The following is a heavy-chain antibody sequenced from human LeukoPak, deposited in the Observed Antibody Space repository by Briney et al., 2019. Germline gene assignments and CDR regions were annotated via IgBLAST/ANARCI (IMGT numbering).Heavy chain of an antibody. Sequence: SQTLSLTCAISGDSVSSNSAAWNWIRQSPSRGLEWLGRTYYRSKWYNDYAVSVKSRITINPDTSKNQFSLQLNSVTPEDTAVYYCAGDLVVDIGRVLDYWGQGTLVTVSS. J-gene: IGHJ4*02. CDR2: TYYRSKWYN. CDR1: GDSVSSNSAA. D-gene: IGHD5-12*01. CDR3: AGDLVVDIGRVLDY. V-gene: IGHV6-1*01.